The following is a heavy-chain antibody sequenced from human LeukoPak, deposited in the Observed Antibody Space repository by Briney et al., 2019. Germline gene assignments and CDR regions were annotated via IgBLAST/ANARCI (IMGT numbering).Heavy chain of an antibody. J-gene: IGHJ4*02. Sequence: KPSETLSLTCTVSGYSISSGYYWGWIRQPPVKGLEWIGSIYHSGSTYYNPSLKSRVTISVDTSKNQFSLKLSSVTAADTAVYYCARHVPDIEAPIGYCSGGSCYEYFDYWGQGTLVTVSS. CDR2: IYHSGST. D-gene: IGHD2-15*01. V-gene: IGHV4-38-2*02. CDR1: GYSISSGYY. CDR3: ARHVPDIEAPIGYCSGGSCYEYFDY.